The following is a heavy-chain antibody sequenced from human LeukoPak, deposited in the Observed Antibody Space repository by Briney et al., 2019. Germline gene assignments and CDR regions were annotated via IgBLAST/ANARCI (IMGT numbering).Heavy chain of an antibody. CDR2: SNLGDCDN. CDR1: EYTFNTYW. J-gene: IGHJ5*01. Sequence: ADSLKISSNASEYTFNTYWIGWVRHMPARGGEWMGVSNLGDCDNRYSTTFEGQVTISADKSLMTAYLQWSSLKASDPAMYYCARHGGEYGTGSSCYLFDSWGPGTLVTVSS. D-gene: IGHD4-17*01. V-gene: IGHV5-51*01. CDR3: ARHGGEYGTGSSCYLFDS.